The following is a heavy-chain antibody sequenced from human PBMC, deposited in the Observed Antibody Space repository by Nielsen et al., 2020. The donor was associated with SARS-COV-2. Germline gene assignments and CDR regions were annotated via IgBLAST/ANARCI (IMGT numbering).Heavy chain of an antibody. D-gene: IGHD3-16*01. CDR1: GGSISSCCYS. CDR3: ARGGRITFGGADDAFDI. Sequence: SETLSLTCAVSGGSISSCCYSWSWLRQPPGKVLEWIGYIYHSGRTYYNPSLKSRVTISVDRSKNQFSLKLSSVTAADTAGYYCARGGRITFGGADDAFDIWGQGTMVTVSS. V-gene: IGHV4-30-2*01. CDR2: IYHSGRT. J-gene: IGHJ3*02.